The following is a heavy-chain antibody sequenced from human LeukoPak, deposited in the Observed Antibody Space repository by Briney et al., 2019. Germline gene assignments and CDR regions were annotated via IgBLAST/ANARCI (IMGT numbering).Heavy chain of an antibody. CDR2: INYDGSEK. J-gene: IGHJ4*02. V-gene: IGHV3-7*01. Sequence: GGSLRLSCAASGFDFSNYWMSWVRQAPGKGLEWMANINYDGSEKYYVDSVKGRFTISRDNAKNSLYLQMNSLRVEDTAVYYCGRSEVTIPDSYWGQGTLVTVSS. CDR1: GFDFSNYW. D-gene: IGHD2-21*02. CDR3: GRSEVTIPDSY.